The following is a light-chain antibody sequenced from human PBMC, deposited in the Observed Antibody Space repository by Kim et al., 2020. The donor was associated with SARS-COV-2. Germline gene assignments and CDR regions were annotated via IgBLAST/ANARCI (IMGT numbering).Light chain of an antibody. CDR1: SSNIESNT. Sequence: QSVLTQPPSASGSPGQRVTISCSGSSSNIESNTVNWFQQLPGTAPKLLIYSNNHRSSGVPDRFSGSKSGTSASLAISGLQSEDEADYYCQTWDTGIHVFGGGTQLTVL. J-gene: IGLJ3*02. CDR3: QTWDTGIHV. V-gene: IGLV1-44*01. CDR2: SNN.